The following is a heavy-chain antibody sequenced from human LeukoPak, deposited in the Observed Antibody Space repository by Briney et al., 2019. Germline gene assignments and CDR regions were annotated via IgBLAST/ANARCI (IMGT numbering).Heavy chain of an antibody. V-gene: IGHV3-23*01. CDR1: GFTFSSSA. CDR2: ISNNGGYT. D-gene: IGHD6-19*01. CDR3: ARRGSSGCFDF. Sequence: GGSLRLSCAASGFTFSSSAMSWVRQAPGKGLEWVSAISNNGGYTYYADSVKGRFTISRDNSKNTLFLQMHSLRAEDTATYYCARRGSSGCFDFWGQGTLVTVSS. J-gene: IGHJ4*02.